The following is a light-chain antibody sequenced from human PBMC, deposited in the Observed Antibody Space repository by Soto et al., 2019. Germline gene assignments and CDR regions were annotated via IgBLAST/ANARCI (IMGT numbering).Light chain of an antibody. CDR1: SSNIGAGYD. V-gene: IGLV1-40*01. Sequence: QSVLTQPHSVSGAPGQRVTISCTGSSSNIGAGYDVQWYQQLPGTAPKLLIYGNYNRPSGVPDRFSGSKSGTSASLDITGLQADDEADYYCQSYDSSLTGVVFGGGTKLTVL. CDR3: QSYDSSLTGVV. CDR2: GNY. J-gene: IGLJ2*01.